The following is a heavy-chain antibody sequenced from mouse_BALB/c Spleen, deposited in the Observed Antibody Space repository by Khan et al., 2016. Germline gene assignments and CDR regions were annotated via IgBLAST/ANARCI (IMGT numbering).Heavy chain of an antibody. CDR1: GFTFTDYY. D-gene: IGHD2-3*01. J-gene: IGHJ4*01. V-gene: IGHV7-3*02. CDR3: ARDGYYVDAMDY. Sequence: EVELVESGGGLVQPGGSLRLSCATSGFTFTDYYMSWVRQPPGKALEWLGFIRNKANGYTTEYSASVKGRFTISRDNSQSIVYLQMTTLRAEDSATYYCARDGYYVDAMDYWGQGTSVTVSS. CDR2: IRNKANGYTT.